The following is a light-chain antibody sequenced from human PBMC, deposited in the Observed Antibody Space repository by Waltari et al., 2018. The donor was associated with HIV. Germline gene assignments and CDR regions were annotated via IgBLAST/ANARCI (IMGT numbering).Light chain of an antibody. CDR2: FAS. Sequence: DAQMTQSPSPLSASVVDRVTITCRASQYISNRMAWYQQKPGKAPNLLIYFASNLESGVPSRFSGSGDGTEFTLTIRSLQPDDFGTDICQQTKGYFGQGTKVEMK. V-gene: IGKV1-5*03. CDR3: QQTKGY. J-gene: IGKJ2*01. CDR1: QYISNR.